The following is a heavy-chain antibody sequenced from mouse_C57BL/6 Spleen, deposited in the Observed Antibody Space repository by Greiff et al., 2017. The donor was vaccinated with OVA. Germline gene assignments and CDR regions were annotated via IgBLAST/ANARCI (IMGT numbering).Heavy chain of an antibody. CDR2: FDPSDSYT. D-gene: IGHD2-3*01. Sequence: QVQLQQPGAELVKPGASVKLSCKASGYTFTSYWMQWVKQRPGQGLEWIGDFDPSDSYTNYNQKFKGKATLTVDTSSSTAYMQLSSLTSEDSAVYYCARAGDGYLYWYFDVWGTGTTVTVSS. CDR1: GYTFTSYW. CDR3: ARAGDGYLYWYFDV. V-gene: IGHV1-50*01. J-gene: IGHJ1*03.